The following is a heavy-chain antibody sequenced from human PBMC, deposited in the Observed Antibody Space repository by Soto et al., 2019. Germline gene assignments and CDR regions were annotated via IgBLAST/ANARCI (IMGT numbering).Heavy chain of an antibody. Sequence: EVQLLESGGGLVQPGGSLRLSCAASGFTFSSYAMSWVRQAPGKRLECVSAISGSGGSTYYADSLKGRFTISRDNSMNTLFLQMNSLRAEDTAGYYCVKYSSGWYRPFDYWGQGTVVTVSS. CDR3: VKYSSGWYRPFDY. CDR2: ISGSGGST. V-gene: IGHV3-23*01. D-gene: IGHD6-19*01. J-gene: IGHJ4*02. CDR1: GFTFSSYA.